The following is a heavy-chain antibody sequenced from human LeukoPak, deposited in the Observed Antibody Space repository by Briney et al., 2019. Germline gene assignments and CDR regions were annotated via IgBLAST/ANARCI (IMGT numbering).Heavy chain of an antibody. CDR1: GFTFSSYS. Sequence: GGSLRLSCAASGFTFSSYSMNWVRQAPGKGLEWVSGIIENGGETYYADSVRGRFTISRDNSKNTLYLQMNSLRAEDTAVYYCASPAGYSCNSPLGYWGQGTLVTVSS. CDR2: IIENGGET. CDR3: ASPAGYSCNSPLGY. D-gene: IGHD5-18*01. J-gene: IGHJ4*02. V-gene: IGHV3-23*01.